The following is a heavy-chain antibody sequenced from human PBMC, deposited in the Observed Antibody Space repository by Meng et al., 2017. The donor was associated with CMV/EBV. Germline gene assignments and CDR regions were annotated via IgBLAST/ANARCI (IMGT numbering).Heavy chain of an antibody. CDR3: ARVEMVYAIAW. CDR2: IYYSGST. Sequence: SETLSLTCTVSGGSISSSSYYWGWIRQPPGKGLGWIGSIYYSGSTYYNPSLKSRVTISVDTSKNQFSLKLSSVTAADTAVYYCARVEMVYAIAWWGQGTLVTVSS. CDR1: GGSISSSSYY. D-gene: IGHD2-8*01. V-gene: IGHV4-39*07. J-gene: IGHJ4*02.